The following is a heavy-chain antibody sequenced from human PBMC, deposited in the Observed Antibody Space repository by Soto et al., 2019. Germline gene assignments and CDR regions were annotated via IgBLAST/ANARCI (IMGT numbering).Heavy chain of an antibody. V-gene: IGHV4-34*01. D-gene: IGHD3-3*01. CDR3: ARGIYEFWSSYDTWFDP. J-gene: IGHJ5*02. CDR2: INHSRST. CDR1: GGSFTGYY. Sequence: PSQTLSLTCAVYGGSFTGYYWSWIRQPPVKGLGWIGEINHSRSTNYNPSLKGRVTMSVDTSKDQFSLKLSSVTAADTAVYYCARGIYEFWSSYDTWFDPWGQGTLVTVSS.